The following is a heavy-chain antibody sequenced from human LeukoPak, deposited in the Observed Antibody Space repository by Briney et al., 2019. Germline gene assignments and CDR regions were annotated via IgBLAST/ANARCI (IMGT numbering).Heavy chain of an antibody. J-gene: IGHJ4*02. Sequence: LETLSLTCTVSGGSISSRSYYWGWIRQPPGKGLEWIRSIYYSGSTYYNPSLKSRVTISVDTSKNQFSLKLSSVTAADTAVYYCARHFYCSSTSCSHYFDLWGQGTLVTVSS. CDR2: IYYSGST. CDR1: GGSISSRSYY. CDR3: ARHFYCSSTSCSHYFDL. V-gene: IGHV4-39*01. D-gene: IGHD2-2*01.